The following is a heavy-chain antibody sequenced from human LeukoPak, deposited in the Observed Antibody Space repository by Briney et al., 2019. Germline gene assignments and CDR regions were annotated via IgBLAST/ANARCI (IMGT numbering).Heavy chain of an antibody. Sequence: GGSLRLSCVASGLTFSDYYMSWIRQAPGKGLEWVSYISSSSTYSSYADSVKGRFTISRDNAKNSLYLQMNSLRAEDTAVYYCARVMIGTVNWFDPWGQGILVTVSS. CDR2: ISSSSTYS. CDR3: ARVMIGTVNWFDP. V-gene: IGHV3-11*06. CDR1: GLTFSDYY. J-gene: IGHJ5*02. D-gene: IGHD3-22*01.